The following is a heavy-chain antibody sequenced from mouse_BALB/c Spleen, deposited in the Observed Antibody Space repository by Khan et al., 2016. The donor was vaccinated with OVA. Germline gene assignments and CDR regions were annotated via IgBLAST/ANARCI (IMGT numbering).Heavy chain of an antibody. D-gene: IGHD2-14*01. Sequence: VELVESGPRLVAPSQSLSITCTVSGFSLSRYNIHWVRQPPGKGLEWLGMIWGGGGTDYNSTLKSRLIIRKDNSKSQVLLKMNSLQTDDTAMYYCARTYYRYDGYYAMDYWGQGTSVTVSS. J-gene: IGHJ4*01. CDR1: GFSLSRYN. CDR2: IWGGGGT. V-gene: IGHV2-6-4*01. CDR3: ARTYYRYDGYYAMDY.